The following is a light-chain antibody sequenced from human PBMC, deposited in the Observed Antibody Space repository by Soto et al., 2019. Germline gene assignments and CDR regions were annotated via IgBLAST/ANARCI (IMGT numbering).Light chain of an antibody. J-gene: IGLJ1*01. V-gene: IGLV2-14*01. CDR1: SSDVGGYNY. Sequence: QSVLTQPASVSGSPGQSITISCTGTSSDVGGYNYVSWYQQHPGKAPKLMIYAVSNRPSGISKRFSGSKSGNTASLTISGLQAEDEAEYYCISYTSGSTLYVFGTGTKGTVL. CDR3: ISYTSGSTLYV. CDR2: AVS.